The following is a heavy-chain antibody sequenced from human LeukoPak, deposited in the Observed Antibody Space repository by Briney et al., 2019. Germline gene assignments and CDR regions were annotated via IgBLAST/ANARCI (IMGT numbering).Heavy chain of an antibody. D-gene: IGHD6-19*01. CDR1: GGSISSSSYY. J-gene: IGHJ5*02. CDR2: IYYSGST. CDR3: ARTVAGYNWSDP. Sequence: PSETLSLTCTVSGGSISSSSYYWGWIRQPPGKGLEWIGSIYYSGSTYYNPSLKSRVTRSVDTSKNQLSLKLSSVTAADTAVYYCARTVAGYNWSDPWGQAPLVTVSS. V-gene: IGHV4-39*01.